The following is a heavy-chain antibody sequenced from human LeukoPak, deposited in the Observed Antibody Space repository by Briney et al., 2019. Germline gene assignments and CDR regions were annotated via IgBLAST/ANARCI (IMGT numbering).Heavy chain of an antibody. CDR1: GFTFSSYS. CDR2: ISSSSSYI. D-gene: IGHD6-13*01. V-gene: IGHV3-21*04. J-gene: IGHJ4*02. CDR3: ARDVETAAAGH. Sequence: GGSLRLSCAASGFTFSSYSMNWVRQAPGKGLEWVSSISSSSSYIYYADSVKGRFTISRDNARNSLYLQMNSLRAEDTAVYYCARDVETAAAGHWGQGTLVTVSS.